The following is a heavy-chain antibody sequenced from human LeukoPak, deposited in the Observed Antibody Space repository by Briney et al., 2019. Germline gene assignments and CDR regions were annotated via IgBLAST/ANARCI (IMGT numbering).Heavy chain of an antibody. CDR3: ASDYYYDSSGYQGNNAFDI. J-gene: IGHJ3*02. CDR2: IKQDGSEK. CDR1: GFTFSSYA. V-gene: IGHV3-7*01. D-gene: IGHD3-22*01. Sequence: PGGSLRLSCAASGFTFSSYAMSWVRQAPGKGLEWVANIKQDGSEKYYVDSVKGRFTISRDNAKNSLYLQMNSLRAEDTAVYYCASDYYYDSSGYQGNNAFDIWGQGTMVTVSS.